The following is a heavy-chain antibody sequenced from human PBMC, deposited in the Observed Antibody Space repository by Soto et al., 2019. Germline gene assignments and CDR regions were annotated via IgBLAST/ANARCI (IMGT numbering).Heavy chain of an antibody. CDR2: ISAYNGNT. Sequence: ASVKVSCKASGYTFTSYGISWVRQAPGQGLEWMGWISAYNGNTNYAQKLQGRVTMTTDTSTSTAYMELRSLRSDDTAVYYCARDSLWYNWNDLVVHYYYYYMDVWGKGTTVTVSS. CDR3: ARDSLWYNWNDLVVHYYYYYMDV. J-gene: IGHJ6*03. V-gene: IGHV1-18*01. D-gene: IGHD1-1*01. CDR1: GYTFTSYG.